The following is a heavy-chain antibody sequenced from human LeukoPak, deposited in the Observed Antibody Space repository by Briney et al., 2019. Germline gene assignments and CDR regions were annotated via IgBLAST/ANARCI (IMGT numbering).Heavy chain of an antibody. D-gene: IGHD3-16*01. CDR1: GFTFSSYA. CDR2: MRGSGGST. V-gene: IGHV3-23*01. CDR3: AKERRSIQVWATTFDY. Sequence: GGSLRLSCAASGFTFSSYAMSWVRRAPGRGVVGVSVMRGSGGSTYYADSVKGRSTTFRDNTKNTLYLQMNSLRAEDTAVYYCAKERRSIQVWATTFDYWGQGDLVTASS. J-gene: IGHJ4*02.